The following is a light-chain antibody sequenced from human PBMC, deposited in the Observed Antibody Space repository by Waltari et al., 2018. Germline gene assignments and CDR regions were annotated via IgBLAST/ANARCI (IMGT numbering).Light chain of an antibody. V-gene: IGLV4-69*01. J-gene: IGLJ3*02. CDR2: VNSDGSH. Sequence: QLVLTQSPSASASLGASVKLTCTLSSGHITNVIAWHQQQPGKGPRFLMKVNSDGSHRKGDDIPDRFSGSGSGPERYLTISSRQSEDEADYYCETGGHGTWVVGGGTKLTVL. CDR3: ETGGHGTWV. CDR1: SGHITNV.